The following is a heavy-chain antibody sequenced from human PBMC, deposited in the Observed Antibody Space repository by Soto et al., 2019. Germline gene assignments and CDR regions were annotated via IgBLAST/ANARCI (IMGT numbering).Heavy chain of an antibody. CDR2: MNPNSGNT. CDR1: GYTFTSYD. J-gene: IGHJ5*02. Sequence: QVQLVQSGAEVKKPGASVKVSCKASGYTFTSYDINWVRQATGQGLEWMGWMNPNSGNTGNAQKFKGRVTMTRNTSISTAYMELRTLRSEDTAVYYCARGYINVYGDYWFDPWGQGTLVTVSS. V-gene: IGHV1-8*01. CDR3: ARGYINVYGDYWFDP. D-gene: IGHD4-17*01.